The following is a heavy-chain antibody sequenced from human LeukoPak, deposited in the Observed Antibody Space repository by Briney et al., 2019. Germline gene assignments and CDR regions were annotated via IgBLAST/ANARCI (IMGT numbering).Heavy chain of an antibody. D-gene: IGHD4-17*01. Sequence: GGSLRLSCAASGFTFSTYGMHWVRQAPGKGLEWVVVIWYDGSNKYYADSVKGRSTISRDNSKNTLYLQMNSLRAEDTAVYYCARDRRYYFDYWGQGTLVTVSS. CDR1: GFTFSTYG. J-gene: IGHJ4*02. V-gene: IGHV3-33*01. CDR2: IWYDGSNK. CDR3: ARDRRYYFDY.